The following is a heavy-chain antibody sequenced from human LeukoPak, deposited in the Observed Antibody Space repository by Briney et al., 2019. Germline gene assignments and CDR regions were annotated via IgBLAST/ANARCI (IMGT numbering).Heavy chain of an antibody. CDR2: VNARGYST. D-gene: IGHD2-15*01. V-gene: IGHV3-23*01. Sequence: GGSLRLSCAASGFTFSSYAMSWARQAPGKGLEWVSAVNARGYSTYYADSVKGRFTISRDNSKNTLYLQMNSLRAEDTAVYYCAKDLLVGVIPYYFDYWGQGALVTVSS. CDR3: AKDLLVGVIPYYFDY. CDR1: GFTFSSYA. J-gene: IGHJ4*02.